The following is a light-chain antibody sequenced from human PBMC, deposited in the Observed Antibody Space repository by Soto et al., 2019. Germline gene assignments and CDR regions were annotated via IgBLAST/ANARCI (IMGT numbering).Light chain of an antibody. CDR1: QSVSNY. Sequence: EIVLTQSPATLSLSPGERATLSCWASQSVSNYLAWYQQNPGQTPRLLIVDASNRAAGIPARFSGSGYGADFTLTISCLEPEDFAVYYCQQRSNWPLTFGGGTRVEIK. J-gene: IGKJ4*01. V-gene: IGKV3-11*01. CDR3: QQRSNWPLT. CDR2: DAS.